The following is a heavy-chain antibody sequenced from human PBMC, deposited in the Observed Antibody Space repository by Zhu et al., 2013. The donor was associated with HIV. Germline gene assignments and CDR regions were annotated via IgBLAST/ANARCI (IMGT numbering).Heavy chain of an antibody. D-gene: IGHD3-3*01. CDR1: GGTFSNYV. CDR2: IIPIFGTT. V-gene: IGHV1-69*01. Sequence: QVQLVQSGAEVKKPGSSVKVSCKASGGTFSNYVISWVRQAPGHGLEWMGGIIPIFGTTNYAQKFQGRVTITADESTTTAYMELSSLRSEDTAVYYCARGGHGNDFWSGYYYYYGMDVWGQGTTVTVSS. CDR3: ARGGHGNDFWSGYYYYYGMDV. J-gene: IGHJ6*02.